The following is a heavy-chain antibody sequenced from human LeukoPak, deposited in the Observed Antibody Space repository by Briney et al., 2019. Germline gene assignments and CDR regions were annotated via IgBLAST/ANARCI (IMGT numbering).Heavy chain of an antibody. V-gene: IGHV4-59*01. CDR3: AREDACSSTSCYTNNWFDP. CDR1: GGSISSYY. J-gene: IGHJ5*02. D-gene: IGHD2-2*01. Sequence: SETLSLTCTVSGGSISSYYWSWIRQPPGKGLEWIGYIYYSGSTSHNPSLKSRVTILVDTSENQFSLKLSSVTAADTAVYYCAREDACSSTSCYTNNWFDPWGQGILVTVSS. CDR2: IYYSGST.